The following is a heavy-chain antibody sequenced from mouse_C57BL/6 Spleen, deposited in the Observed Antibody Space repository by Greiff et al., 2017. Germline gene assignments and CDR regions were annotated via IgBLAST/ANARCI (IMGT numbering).Heavy chain of an antibody. CDR3: VSEDGSSLYYFDY. V-gene: IGHV3-6*01. CDR1: GYSITSGYY. Sequence: EVQLVESGPGLVKPSQSLSLTCSVTGYSITSGYYWNWIRQFPGNKLEWMGYISYDGSNNYNPSLKNRISITRDTSKNQFFLKLNSGTTEDTATYYCVSEDGSSLYYFDYWGQGTTLTVSS. J-gene: IGHJ2*01. CDR2: ISYDGSN. D-gene: IGHD1-1*01.